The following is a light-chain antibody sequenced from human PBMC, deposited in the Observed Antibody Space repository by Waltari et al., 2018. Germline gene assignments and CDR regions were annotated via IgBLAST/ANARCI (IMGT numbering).Light chain of an antibody. Sequence: QSALTQPASVSGSPGQSITISFSGSTIDIGSYNYVSWYQQHPGKAPKLIIFDVNRRPSGVSNRFSGSKSGLTASLTISGLQAEDEAEYYCSSYTGSSALVVFGGGTKLSVL. V-gene: IGLV2-14*03. CDR2: DVN. CDR1: TIDIGSYNY. J-gene: IGLJ2*01. CDR3: SSYTGSSALVV.